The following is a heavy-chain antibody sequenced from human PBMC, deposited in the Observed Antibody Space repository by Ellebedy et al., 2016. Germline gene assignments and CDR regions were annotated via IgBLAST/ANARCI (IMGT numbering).Heavy chain of an antibody. V-gene: IGHV3-48*01. CDR2: ISSSSSTI. CDR3: ARDSVRYDILTGYGY. J-gene: IGHJ4*02. Sequence: GESLKISCAASGFTFSSYSMNWVRQAPGKGLEWVSYISSSSSTIYYADSVKGRFTISRDNSKNTLYLQMNSLRAEDTAVYYCARDSVRYDILTGYGYWGQGTLVTVSS. D-gene: IGHD3-9*01. CDR1: GFTFSSYS.